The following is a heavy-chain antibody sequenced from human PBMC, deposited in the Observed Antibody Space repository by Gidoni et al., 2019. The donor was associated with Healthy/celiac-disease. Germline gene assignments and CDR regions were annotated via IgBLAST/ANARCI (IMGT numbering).Heavy chain of an antibody. V-gene: IGHV1-46*03. CDR3: ARVLAAAGNAGYFDY. CDR1: GYTFTSYY. D-gene: IGHD6-13*01. Sequence: QVQLVQSGAEVKKPGASVKVSCKASGYTFTSYYMHWVRQAPGQGLEWMGIINPSGGSTSYAQKFQGRVTMTRDTSTSTVYMELSSLRSEDTAVYYCARVLAAAGNAGYFDYWGQGTLVTVSS. CDR2: INPSGGST. J-gene: IGHJ4*02.